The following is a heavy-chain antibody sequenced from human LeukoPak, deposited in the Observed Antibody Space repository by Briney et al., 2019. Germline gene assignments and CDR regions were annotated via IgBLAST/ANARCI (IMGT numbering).Heavy chain of an antibody. CDR3: VKDHSDSSGFREDFDY. V-gene: IGHV3-23*01. D-gene: IGHD6-19*01. J-gene: IGHJ4*02. CDR2: ISGSGGST. Sequence: PGGSLRLSCAASGFTFGSFAMSWVRQAPGKGLEWVSTISGSGGSTYYADSVKGRFTISRDNSKNALYLQMNSLRAEDTAVYYCVKDHSDSSGFREDFDYWGQGTLVTVSS. CDR1: GFTFGSFA.